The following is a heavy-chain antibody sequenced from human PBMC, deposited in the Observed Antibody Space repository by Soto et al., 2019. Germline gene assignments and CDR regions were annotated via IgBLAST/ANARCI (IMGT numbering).Heavy chain of an antibody. CDR2: SKYEGSGT. CDR3: VRGDGDYYDGNGYLGRH. Sequence: EVQLVESGGGLVQPGGSLRLSCAASGFTFSSYWMHWVRQVPGKGPVWVSRSKYEGSGTYYADSVKGRLTMFRDNAKNTVYLQMNTLRAEDTAVYYGVRGDGDYYDGNGYLGRHWGQGTLVTVSS. V-gene: IGHV3-74*01. J-gene: IGHJ4*02. CDR1: GFTFSSYW. D-gene: IGHD3-22*01.